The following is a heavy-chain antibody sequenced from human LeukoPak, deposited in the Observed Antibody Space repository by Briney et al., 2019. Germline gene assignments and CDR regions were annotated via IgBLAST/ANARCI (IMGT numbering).Heavy chain of an antibody. CDR3: ARDRVAFDI. J-gene: IGHJ3*02. CDR2: INPSAGNT. D-gene: IGHD3-10*01. V-gene: IGHV1-46*01. CDR1: GYTFISYY. Sequence: ASVKVSCKASGYTFISYYMYWVRQAPGHGLEWMGFINPSAGNTAYAQKLQGRVTMTTDTSTSTAYMELRSLRSDDTAVYYCARDRVAFDIWGEGTMVTVSS.